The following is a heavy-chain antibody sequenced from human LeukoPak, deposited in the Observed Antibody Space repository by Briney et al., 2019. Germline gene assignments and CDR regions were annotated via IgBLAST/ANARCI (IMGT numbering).Heavy chain of an antibody. Sequence: GGSLRLSCAASGFTFSTYAMTWVRQAPGKGLEWVSVIGGSGGSTYYADSVKGRFTFSRDNSKNTLYLKLNSLTAEDTDIYYCAKQLAGTVTNVDYWGQGTLVTVSS. V-gene: IGHV3-23*01. D-gene: IGHD4-17*01. CDR1: GFTFSTYA. CDR3: AKQLAGTVTNVDY. J-gene: IGHJ4*02. CDR2: IGGSGGST.